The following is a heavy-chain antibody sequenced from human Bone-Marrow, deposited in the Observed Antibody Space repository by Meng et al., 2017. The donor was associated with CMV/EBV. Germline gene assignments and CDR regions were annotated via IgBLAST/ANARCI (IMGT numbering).Heavy chain of an antibody. CDR1: GGSFSGYY. Sequence: GSLRLSCAVYGGSFSGYYWSWIRQPPGKGLEWIGEINHSGSTNYNPSLKSRVTISVDTSKNQFSLKLSSVTAADTAVYYCARGFGVVPAAIRGWFDPWGQGTRVTVYS. CDR3: ARGFGVVPAAIRGWFDP. J-gene: IGHJ5*02. CDR2: INHSGST. D-gene: IGHD2-2*01. V-gene: IGHV4-34*01.